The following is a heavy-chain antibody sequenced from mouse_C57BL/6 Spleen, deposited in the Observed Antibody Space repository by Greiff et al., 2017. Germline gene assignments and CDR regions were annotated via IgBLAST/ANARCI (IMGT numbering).Heavy chain of an antibody. CDR3: ARESYYGGYPMDY. CDR1: GYTFTSYW. D-gene: IGHD1-1*01. V-gene: IGHV1-7*01. Sequence: QVQLQQSGAELAKPGASVKLSCKASGYTFTSYWMHWVKQRPGPGLEWIGYINPSSGYTKYNPKFKGKATLTAAKSSSTAYMQLISLPYADSSVYSCARESYYGGYPMDYWGQRPSVTVSS. CDR2: INPSSGYT. J-gene: IGHJ4*01.